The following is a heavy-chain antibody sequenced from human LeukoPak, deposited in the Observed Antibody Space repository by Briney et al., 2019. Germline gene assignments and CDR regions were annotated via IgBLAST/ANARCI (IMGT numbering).Heavy chain of an antibody. Sequence: SVKVSCKASGYTFTSYYMHWVRQAPGQGLEWMGRIIPILGIANYAQKFQGRVTITADKSTSTAYMELSSLRSEDTAVYYCAGQSSGSGAFDYWGQGTLVTVSS. CDR3: AGQSSGSGAFDY. D-gene: IGHD3-10*01. V-gene: IGHV1-69*02. CDR1: GYTFTSYY. CDR2: IIPILGIA. J-gene: IGHJ4*02.